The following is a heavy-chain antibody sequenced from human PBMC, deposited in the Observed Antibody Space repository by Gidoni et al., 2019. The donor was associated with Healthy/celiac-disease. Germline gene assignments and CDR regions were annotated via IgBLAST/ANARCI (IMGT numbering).Heavy chain of an antibody. CDR3: AREKYYYGSGKAFDI. Sequence: QVHLQESGPGLVKPSETLSLPCTVSGGSISSYYWSWIRQPPGKGLEWIGYIYYSGSTNYNPSLKSRVTISVDTSKNQFSLKLSSVTAADTAVYYCAREKYYYGSGKAFDIWGQGTMVTVSS. J-gene: IGHJ3*02. D-gene: IGHD3-10*01. CDR2: IYYSGST. CDR1: GGSISSYY. V-gene: IGHV4-59*01.